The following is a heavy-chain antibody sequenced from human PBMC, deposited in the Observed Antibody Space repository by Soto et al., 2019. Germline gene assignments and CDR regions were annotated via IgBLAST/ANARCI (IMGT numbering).Heavy chain of an antibody. CDR3: ARHGFLPLHGLVDV. J-gene: IGHJ6*02. CDR2: INYDVYS. CDR1: GGSITNYY. D-gene: IGHD3-10*01. V-gene: IGHV4-59*08. Sequence: QVQLQETGRGLVKPSETLSLTCPVSGGSITNYYCSWFRQPPGKGLEWICDINYDVYSAYNLSLKRRVTLAKDTSKTQYSLMLESVTATDTAVYYCARHGFLPLHGLVDVCGQGTTVIVSS.